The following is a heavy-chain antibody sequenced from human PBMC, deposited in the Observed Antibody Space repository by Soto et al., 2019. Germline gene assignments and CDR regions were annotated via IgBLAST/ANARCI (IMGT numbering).Heavy chain of an antibody. Sequence: QVQLVQSGAEVKKPGSSVKVSCKASGGTFSSYAISWVRQAPGQGLEWMGGIIPIFGTANYAQKFQGRVTITADESTSTAYMELSSLRSEDTAVYYCASSRRKPGLYYYYGMDVWGQGTTVTVSS. J-gene: IGHJ6*02. CDR2: IIPIFGTA. CDR3: ASSRRKPGLYYYYGMDV. D-gene: IGHD2-2*01. V-gene: IGHV1-69*01. CDR1: GGTFSSYA.